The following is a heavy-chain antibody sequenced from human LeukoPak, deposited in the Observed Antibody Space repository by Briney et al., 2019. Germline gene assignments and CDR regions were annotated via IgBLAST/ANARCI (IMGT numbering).Heavy chain of an antibody. CDR2: ISSSSSTI. CDR1: GFTFSSYS. Sequence: GGSLRLSCAASGFTFSSYSMNWVRQAPGKGLEWVSYISSSSSTIYYADSVKGRFPISRDNAKNSLYLQMNSLRAEDTAVYYCTRESGYNWNPHAGGYSIDYWGQGTLVTVSS. D-gene: IGHD1-20*01. V-gene: IGHV3-48*01. J-gene: IGHJ4*02. CDR3: TRESGYNWNPHAGGYSIDY.